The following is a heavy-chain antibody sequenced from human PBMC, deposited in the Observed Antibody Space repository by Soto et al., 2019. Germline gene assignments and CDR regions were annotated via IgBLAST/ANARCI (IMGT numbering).Heavy chain of an antibody. CDR1: GYTFTSYD. CDR3: ARVVVAAPRNNWFDP. J-gene: IGHJ5*02. CDR2: MNPNSGNT. Sequence: VASVKVSCKASGYTFTSYDINWVRQATGQGLEWMGWMNPNSGNTGYAQKFQGRVTMTRNTSISTAYMELSSLRSEDTAVYYCARVVVAAPRNNWFDPWGQGTLVTVSS. V-gene: IGHV1-8*01. D-gene: IGHD2-15*01.